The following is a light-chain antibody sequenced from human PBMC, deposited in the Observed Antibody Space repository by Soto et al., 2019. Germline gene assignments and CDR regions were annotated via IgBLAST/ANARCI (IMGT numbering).Light chain of an antibody. Sequence: QPVLTQSPSASASLGASVKLTCTLSSGHSSYAIAWHQQQPEKGTRYLMKLHSDGSHSKGDGIPDRFSGSSSGAERYLTISSLQAEDEADYYCQTWGAGIQVFGGGTKLTVI. CDR1: SGHSSYA. V-gene: IGLV4-69*01. CDR2: LHSDGSH. CDR3: QTWGAGIQV. J-gene: IGLJ3*02.